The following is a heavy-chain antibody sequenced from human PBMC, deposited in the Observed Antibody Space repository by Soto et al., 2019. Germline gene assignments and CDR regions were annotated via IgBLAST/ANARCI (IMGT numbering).Heavy chain of an antibody. CDR3: ARDSYYYDSSGYLGPDAFGI. CDR2: ISSSSSTI. CDR1: GFTFGSYS. Sequence: GGSLRLSCAASGFTFGSYSMNWFRQAPGKGLEWVSYISSSSSTIYYADSVKGRFTISRDNAKNSLYLQMNSLRDEDTAVYYCARDSYYYDSSGYLGPDAFGIWGQGTMVTVSS. V-gene: IGHV3-48*02. D-gene: IGHD3-22*01. J-gene: IGHJ3*02.